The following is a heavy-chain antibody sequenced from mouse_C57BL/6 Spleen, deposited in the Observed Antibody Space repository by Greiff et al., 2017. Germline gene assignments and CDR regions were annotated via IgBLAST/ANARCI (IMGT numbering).Heavy chain of an antibody. D-gene: IGHD1-1*01. CDR3: ARTPYDGSSYTWFAY. Sequence: EVKLVESGGGLVKPGGSLKLSCAASGFTFSSYAMSWVRQTPEKRLEWVATISDGGSYTYYPDNVKGRFTISRDNAKNNLYLQMSHLKSEDTAMYYCARTPYDGSSYTWFAYWGQGTLVTVSA. CDR2: ISDGGSYT. V-gene: IGHV5-4*03. J-gene: IGHJ3*01. CDR1: GFTFSSYA.